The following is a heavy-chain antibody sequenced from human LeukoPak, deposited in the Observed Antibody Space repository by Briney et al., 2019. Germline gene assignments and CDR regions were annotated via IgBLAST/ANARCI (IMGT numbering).Heavy chain of an antibody. Sequence: SQTLSLTYTVSGGSVSDGNYYWTWVRQPAGKGLEWIGRIYSSEDTKYNPSLKSRVTISLDTSKNQFALRLTSVTAADTAVYYCARVSNDAARSLDSWGQGTLVTVSS. CDR1: GGSVSDGNYY. J-gene: IGHJ4*02. V-gene: IGHV4-61*02. CDR2: IYSSEDT. CDR3: ARVSNDAARSLDS. D-gene: IGHD6-6*01.